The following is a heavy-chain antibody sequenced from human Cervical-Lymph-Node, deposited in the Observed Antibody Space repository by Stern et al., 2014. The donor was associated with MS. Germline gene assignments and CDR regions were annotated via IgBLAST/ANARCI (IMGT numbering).Heavy chain of an antibody. V-gene: IGHV3-48*02. J-gene: IGHJ4*02. CDR1: GFTFSSYN. D-gene: IGHD1-1*01. CDR3: ATVWM. CDR2: ISSSSTII. Sequence: EVQLVESGGGLVQPGGSLRLSCAASGFTFSSYNLNWVRQAPGRGLEWISYISSSSTIISYAEPVKGRFTLSRTNAKNSLYLQMNSLRDEGTAVYFCATVWMWGQGTLVTVSS.